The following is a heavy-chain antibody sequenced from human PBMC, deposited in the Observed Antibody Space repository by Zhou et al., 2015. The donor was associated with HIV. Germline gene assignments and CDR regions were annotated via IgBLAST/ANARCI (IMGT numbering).Heavy chain of an antibody. V-gene: IGHV1-8*01. CDR3: ARDRGAARPDWRYFDL. J-gene: IGHJ2*01. CDR1: GYTFTSYD. Sequence: QVQLVQSGAEVKKPGTSVKVSCKTSGYTFTSYDINWIRQAPGQGLEWMGSVNTNSGDTTSAQKFQGRLTMTRNTAISTAYMGLSSLASDDTAVYYCARDRGAARPDWRYFDLWGRGTLVTVSS. D-gene: IGHD6-6*01. CDR2: VNTNSGDT.